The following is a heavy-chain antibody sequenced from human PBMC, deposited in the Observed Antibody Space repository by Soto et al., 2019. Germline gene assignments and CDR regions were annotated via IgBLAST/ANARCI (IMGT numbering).Heavy chain of an antibody. J-gene: IGHJ6*02. CDR1: GFTFRTFG. Sequence: PGGSLRLSCAASGFTFRTFGMNWVRQAPGKGLEWVSFISGSGSNIYYAGSVKGRFTISRDNARNSLFLQMNSLRAEDTAVFYCARGHGMDVWGQGTTVTVSS. CDR3: ARGHGMDV. CDR2: ISGSGSNI. V-gene: IGHV3-21*01.